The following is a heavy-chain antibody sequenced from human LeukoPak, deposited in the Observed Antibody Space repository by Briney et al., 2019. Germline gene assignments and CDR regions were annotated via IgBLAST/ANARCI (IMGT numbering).Heavy chain of an antibody. CDR1: GFTFSSYD. V-gene: IGHV3-13*01. J-gene: IGHJ3*02. D-gene: IGHD1-14*01. CDR3: ARGGTSDAFDI. Sequence: GGSLRLSCAASGFTFSSYDMHWVRQATGKGLEWVSAIGTAGDTYYPGSVKGRFTISRENAKNSLYLQTNSLRAGDTAVYYCARGGTSDAFDIWGQGTMVTVSS. CDR2: IGTAGDT.